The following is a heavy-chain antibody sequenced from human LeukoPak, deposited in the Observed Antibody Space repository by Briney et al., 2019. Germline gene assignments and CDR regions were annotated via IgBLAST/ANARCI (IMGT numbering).Heavy chain of an antibody. J-gene: IGHJ3*02. D-gene: IGHD3-22*01. CDR3: ANARTEYYYYDDSGHYVDTVDI. Sequence: GGSLRLSCVASGFTFNIFGMYWVRQAPGKGLEWVTVISYDGSEKYYADSVKGRFTISRDNSKNTLYLQMNSVRAEDTAVYYCANARTEYYYYDDSGHYVDTVDIWGQGTMVTVSS. CDR2: ISYDGSEK. CDR1: GFTFNIFG. V-gene: IGHV3-30*18.